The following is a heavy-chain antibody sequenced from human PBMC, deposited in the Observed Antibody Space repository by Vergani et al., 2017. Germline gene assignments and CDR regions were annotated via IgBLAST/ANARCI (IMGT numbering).Heavy chain of an antibody. Sequence: QVQLVQSGAEVKKPGASVKVSCKASGYTFTSYAMHWVRQAPGQRLEWMGWINAGNGNTKYSQKFQGRVTMTRDTSTSTVYMELSSLRSEDTAVYYCARGSSLAAAGSDYWGQGTLVTVSS. CDR2: INAGNGNT. CDR3: ARGSSLAAAGSDY. D-gene: IGHD6-13*01. J-gene: IGHJ4*02. V-gene: IGHV1-3*01. CDR1: GYTFTSYA.